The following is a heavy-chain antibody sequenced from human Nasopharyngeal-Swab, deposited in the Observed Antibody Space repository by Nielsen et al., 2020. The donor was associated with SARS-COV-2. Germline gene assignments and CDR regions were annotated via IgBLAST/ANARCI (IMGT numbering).Heavy chain of an antibody. Sequence: ASVKVSCKASGYTFTDYYIHWVRQAPGQGLEWMGWINPHSGGTHYSQKFQGRVTMIRDTSTNTAYMGLSRLTSDDTAVYFCARDNLGRDYYFDNWGQGTLVTVSS. J-gene: IGHJ4*02. CDR1: GYTFTDYY. CDR3: ARDNLGRDYYFDN. CDR2: INPHSGGT. V-gene: IGHV1-2*02. D-gene: IGHD5-12*01.